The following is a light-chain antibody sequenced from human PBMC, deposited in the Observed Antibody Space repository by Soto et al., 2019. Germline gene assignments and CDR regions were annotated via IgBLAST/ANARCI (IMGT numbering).Light chain of an antibody. J-gene: IGLJ1*01. CDR3: SSYTGSTTLHYV. Sequence: QSALTQPASVSGSPGQSIAISCTGTSSDVGGYNYVSWYQQHPGKAPKLLIYDVSNRPSGASNRFSGSKSGNTASLTISGLQAQHEADYYCSSYTGSTTLHYVFGTGTKVTVL. CDR1: SSDVGGYNY. V-gene: IGLV2-14*01. CDR2: DVS.